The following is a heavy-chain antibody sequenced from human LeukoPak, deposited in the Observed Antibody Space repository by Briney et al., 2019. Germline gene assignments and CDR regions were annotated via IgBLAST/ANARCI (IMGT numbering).Heavy chain of an antibody. CDR2: ISYDGSNK. D-gene: IGHD1-26*01. CDR3: AKDKVPYSGSNYAPDY. CDR1: GFTFDDYG. J-gene: IGHJ4*02. Sequence: GGSLRLSCAASGFTFDDYGMHWVRQAPGKGLGWVALISYDGSNKYYADSVKGRFTVSRDDSKNTLYLQMNSLRAEDTAVYYCAKDKVPYSGSNYAPDYWGQGTLVTVSS. V-gene: IGHV3-30*18.